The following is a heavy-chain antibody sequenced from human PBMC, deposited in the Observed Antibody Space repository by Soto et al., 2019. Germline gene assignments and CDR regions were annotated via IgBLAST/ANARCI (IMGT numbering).Heavy chain of an antibody. Sequence: SETLSLTCTVSGGSISSSSYYWGWIRQPPGKGLEWIGSIYYSGSTYYNPSLKSRVTISVDTSKNQFSLKLSSVTAADTAVYYCARQMADIVVVPAAPDAFDIWGQGTMVTVSS. V-gene: IGHV4-39*01. CDR3: ARQMADIVVVPAAPDAFDI. J-gene: IGHJ3*02. CDR2: IYYSGST. CDR1: GGSISSSSYY. D-gene: IGHD2-2*01.